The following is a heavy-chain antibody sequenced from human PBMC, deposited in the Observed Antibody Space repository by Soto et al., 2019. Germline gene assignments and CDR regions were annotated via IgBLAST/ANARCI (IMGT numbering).Heavy chain of an antibody. CDR1: GGTFSRYT. D-gene: IGHD3-10*01. J-gene: IGHJ5*02. Sequence: QVQLVQSGAEVKKPGSSVKVSCKASGGTFSRYTINWVRQATGQGLEWMGRIIPIAAIANYTQKFQCRVTITVDKSSTTAYMELSSLRSDDTAVYYCARGSTIVRGAPSWFDPWGQGTLVTVSS. CDR3: ARGSTIVRGAPSWFDP. CDR2: IIPIAAIA. V-gene: IGHV1-69*02.